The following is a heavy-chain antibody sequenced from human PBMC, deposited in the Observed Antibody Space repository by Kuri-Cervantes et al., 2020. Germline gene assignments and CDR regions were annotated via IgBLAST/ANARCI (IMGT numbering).Heavy chain of an antibody. CDR3: AKDRVGSGLGD. CDR2: IYSGGST. J-gene: IGHJ4*02. D-gene: IGHD6-19*01. V-gene: IGHV3-53*01. CDR1: GFTVSSNY. Sequence: GESLKISCAASGFTVSSNYMSWVRQAPGKGLEWVSVIYSGGSTYSADTVKGRFTIPRDNSKNTLYMQMNSLRAEDTAVYYCAKDRVGSGLGDWGQGTLVTVSS.